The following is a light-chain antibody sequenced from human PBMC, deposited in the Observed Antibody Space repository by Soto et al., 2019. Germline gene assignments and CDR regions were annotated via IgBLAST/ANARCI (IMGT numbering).Light chain of an antibody. CDR3: QQYCSSLWT. J-gene: IGKJ1*01. Sequence: EIVLTQSPGTLSLSPGERATLSCRASQSVSSSYLAWYQQKPDQAPRLLIYGASSRATGIPDRFSGSGSGTDFTLTISRLEPEDFAVYYCQQYCSSLWTFGQGTKVEIK. V-gene: IGKV3-20*01. CDR1: QSVSSSY. CDR2: GAS.